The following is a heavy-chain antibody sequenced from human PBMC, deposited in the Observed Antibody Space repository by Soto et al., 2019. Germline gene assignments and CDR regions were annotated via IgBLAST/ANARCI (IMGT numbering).Heavy chain of an antibody. Sequence: PSETLSLTCTVSGGSVTSDEDYWTWIRQSPGKGLEWIGYISNSGSTGCNPSLKTRLSMSVDRSKNQFTLRLTSVTAADTAVYFCATESGSTYGYFDHWGQGTQVTVYS. J-gene: IGHJ4*02. V-gene: IGHV4-30-4*01. CDR1: GGSVTSDEDY. CDR3: ATESGSTYGYFDH. CDR2: ISNSGST. D-gene: IGHD5-18*01.